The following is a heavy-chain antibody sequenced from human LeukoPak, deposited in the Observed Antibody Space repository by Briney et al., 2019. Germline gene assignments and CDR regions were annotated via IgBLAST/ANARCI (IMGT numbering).Heavy chain of an antibody. CDR3: ASSSCGGDCYDTHFYDY. CDR1: GGTFSSYA. CDR2: IIPIFGTA. D-gene: IGHD2-21*02. J-gene: IGHJ4*02. Sequence: SVKVSRKASGGTFSSYAISWVRQAPGQGLEWMGGIIPIFGTANYAQKFQGRVTITADESTSTAYMELSSLRSEDTAVYYCASSSCGGDCYDTHFYDYWGQGTLVTVSS. V-gene: IGHV1-69*13.